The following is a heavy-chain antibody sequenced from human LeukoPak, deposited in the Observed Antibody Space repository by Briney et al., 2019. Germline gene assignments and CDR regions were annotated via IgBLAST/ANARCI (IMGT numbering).Heavy chain of an antibody. J-gene: IGHJ6*02. D-gene: IGHD3-9*01. CDR1: GFTFDEYA. CDR2: ISWNSGTI. CDR3: PKSSRLVITVRSPMDV. Sequence: PGGSLRLSCSASGFTFDEYAMHWIRQVPGKGPEWVAGISWNSGTIDYADAVKGRFTISRDNAKKSVFLQMNALRDQDTALYYCPKSSRLVITVRSPMDVWGQGTTVTVSS. V-gene: IGHV3-9*01.